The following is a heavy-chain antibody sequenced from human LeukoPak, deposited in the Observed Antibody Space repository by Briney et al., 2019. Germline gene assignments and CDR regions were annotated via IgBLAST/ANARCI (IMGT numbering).Heavy chain of an antibody. V-gene: IGHV4-4*07. CDR3: ARDFENIWSNYYHMDV. CDR1: GGSISSYY. D-gene: IGHD3-9*01. Sequence: SETLSLTCTVSGGSISSYYWSWIRQPAGKGLEWIGRIYTSGSTNYNPSLKSRVTMSVDTSKNQFSLKLSSVTAADTAVYYCARDFENIWSNYYHMDVWGKGTTVTISS. CDR2: IYTSGST. J-gene: IGHJ6*03.